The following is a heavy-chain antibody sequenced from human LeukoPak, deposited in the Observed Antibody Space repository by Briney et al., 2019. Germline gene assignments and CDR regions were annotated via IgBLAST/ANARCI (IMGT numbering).Heavy chain of an antibody. Sequence: PGGSLRLSCAASGFTFRNYGMYWVRQVSGKRLEWVALIWHDGSNKNYADSVKGRFTISRDNAKNTLYLEMNSLRVEDTAVYYCARWARFSSGWYELDYWGQGTLVTVSS. CDR3: ARWARFSSGWYELDY. D-gene: IGHD6-13*01. J-gene: IGHJ4*02. CDR2: IWHDGSNK. CDR1: GFTFRNYG. V-gene: IGHV3-33*01.